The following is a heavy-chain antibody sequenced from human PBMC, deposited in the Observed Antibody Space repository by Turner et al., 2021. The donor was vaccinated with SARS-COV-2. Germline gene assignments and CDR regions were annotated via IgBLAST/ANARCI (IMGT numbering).Heavy chain of an antibody. CDR3: AREGGVGATTGFDI. D-gene: IGHD1-26*01. J-gene: IGHJ3*02. Sequence: QVQLVESGGGVVQPGRSLRLSCAASGFTFSSYGMHWVRQSPGKGLEWVAVIWYYGSNKYYADSVKGRFTISRDNSKNTLYLQMNSLRAEDTAVYYCAREGGVGATTGFDIWGQGTMVTVSS. CDR1: GFTFSSYG. CDR2: IWYYGSNK. V-gene: IGHV3-33*01.